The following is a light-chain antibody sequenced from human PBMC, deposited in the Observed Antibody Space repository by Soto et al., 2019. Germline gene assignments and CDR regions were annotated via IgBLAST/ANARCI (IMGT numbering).Light chain of an antibody. V-gene: IGLV1-47*01. Sequence: QSVLTQPPSASETPGQRVTISCSGSSSNIGSNYVYWYQQFPGMAPKLLIYRNNQRPSGVPDRFSGSKSGTSASLAISGLRSEDEADYYCTAWDDSLSGVVFGGGTKVTVL. J-gene: IGLJ2*01. CDR2: RNN. CDR3: TAWDDSLSGVV. CDR1: SSNIGSNY.